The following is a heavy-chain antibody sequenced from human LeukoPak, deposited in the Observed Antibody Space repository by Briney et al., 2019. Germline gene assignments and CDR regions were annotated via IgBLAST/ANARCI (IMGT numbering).Heavy chain of an antibody. J-gene: IGHJ4*02. CDR3: ARTAGYSYGNFDY. CDR2: IYYSGST. D-gene: IGHD5-18*01. V-gene: IGHV4-59*01. CDR1: GGSISSDY. Sequence: SETLSLTCTVSGGSISSDYWSWIRQPPGKGLECIGYIYYSGSTNYNPSLESRVTISVDTSKNQFSLKLSSVAAADTAVYYCARTAGYSYGNFDYWGQGTLVTVSS.